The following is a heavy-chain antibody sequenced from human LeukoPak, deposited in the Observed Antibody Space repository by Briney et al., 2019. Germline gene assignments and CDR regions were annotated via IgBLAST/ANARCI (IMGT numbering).Heavy chain of an antibody. D-gene: IGHD6-13*01. CDR1: GFTFSSYS. J-gene: IGHJ5*02. Sequence: GGSLRLSCAASGFTFSSYSMNWVRQAPGKGLEWVSTISGSGGSTYYADSVKGRFTISRDNSRTTLYLQMKSLRAEDTAVYYCAKDRAAPATPYNWFDPWGQGTLVTVSS. V-gene: IGHV3-23*01. CDR3: AKDRAAPATPYNWFDP. CDR2: ISGSGGST.